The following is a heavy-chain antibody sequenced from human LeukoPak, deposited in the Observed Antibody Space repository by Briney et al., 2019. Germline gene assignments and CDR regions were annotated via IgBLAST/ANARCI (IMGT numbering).Heavy chain of an antibody. CDR1: GGSFSGYY. Sequence: SETLSLTCAVYGGSFSGYYWSWIRQPPGKGLEWIGYIYNSGSTNYNPSLKSRVTISVDTSKNQFSLKLSSVTAADTAVYYCARASSGYSLVDIWGQGTMVTVSS. CDR3: ARASSGYSLVDI. D-gene: IGHD3-22*01. J-gene: IGHJ3*02. CDR2: IYNSGST. V-gene: IGHV4-59*01.